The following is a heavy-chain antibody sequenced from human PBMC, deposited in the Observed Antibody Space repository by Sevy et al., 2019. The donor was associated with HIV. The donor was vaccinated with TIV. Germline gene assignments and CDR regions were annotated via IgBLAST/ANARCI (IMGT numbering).Heavy chain of an antibody. CDR2: INWNGGST. J-gene: IGHJ4*02. D-gene: IGHD3-22*01. CDR3: ARQGGAKSDYYDSSGYYPN. CDR1: GFTFDDYG. Sequence: GALRLSCAASGFTFDDYGMSWVRQAPGKGLEWVSGINWNGGSTGYADSVKGRFTISRDNAKNSLYLQMNSLRAEDTALYYCARQGGAKSDYYDSSGYYPNWGQGTLVTVSS. V-gene: IGHV3-20*04.